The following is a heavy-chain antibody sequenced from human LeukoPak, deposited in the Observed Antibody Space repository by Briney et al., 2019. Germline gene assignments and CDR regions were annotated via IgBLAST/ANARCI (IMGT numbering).Heavy chain of an antibody. J-gene: IGHJ4*02. CDR2: ISYDGSNK. D-gene: IGHD2-2*01. V-gene: IGHV3-30-3*01. CDR3: ARGEGYCSSTSCYWPDY. CDR1: GFTFSNYW. Sequence: GGSLRLSCAASGFTFSNYWMHWVRQAPGKGLEWVAVISYDGSNKYYADSVKGRFTISRDNSKNTLYLQMNSLRAEDTAVYYCARGEGYCSSTSCYWPDYWGQGTLVTVSS.